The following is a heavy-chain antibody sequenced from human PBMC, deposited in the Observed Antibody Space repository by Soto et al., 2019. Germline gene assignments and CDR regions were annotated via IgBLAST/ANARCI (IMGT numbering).Heavy chain of an antibody. J-gene: IGHJ4*02. CDR3: ARGVVGATPLGY. Sequence: QLQLQESGSGLVKPSQTLSLTCAVSGGAISSGGYSWSRIRQPPWKGLEWIGYIYHSGSTYYNPSLKSRVTISVDRSKNQFSLKLSSVTAADTAVYYCARGVVGATPLGYWGQGTLVTVFS. CDR2: IYHSGST. V-gene: IGHV4-30-2*01. D-gene: IGHD1-26*01. CDR1: GGAISSGGYS.